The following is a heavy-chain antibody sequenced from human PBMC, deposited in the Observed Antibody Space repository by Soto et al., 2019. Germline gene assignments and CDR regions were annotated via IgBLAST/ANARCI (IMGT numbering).Heavy chain of an antibody. J-gene: IGHJ4*02. V-gene: IGHV4-59*01. CDR3: ASLEDPAMVFNH. D-gene: IGHD5-18*01. CDR1: GGSISSYY. Sequence: AEPLSLTCTVSGGSISSYYWSWVRQPPGKGLEWIGYIYYSGSTNYNPSLKSRVTISVDTSKNQFSLKLSSVTAADTAVYYCASLEDPAMVFNHWGQGTLVTVSS. CDR2: IYYSGST.